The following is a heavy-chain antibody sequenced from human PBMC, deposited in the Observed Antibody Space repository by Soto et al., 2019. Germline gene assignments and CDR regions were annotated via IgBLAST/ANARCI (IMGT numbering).Heavy chain of an antibody. Sequence: XGSLLLSCAASGFTVSSNYMSWVRQAPGKGLEWVSVIYSGGSTYYADSVKGRFTISRDNSKNTLYLQMNSLRAEDTAVYYCARDVLGIAVAGKSWFDPWGQGTLVTVSS. J-gene: IGHJ5*02. V-gene: IGHV3-53*01. CDR3: ARDVLGIAVAGKSWFDP. CDR1: GFTVSSNY. CDR2: IYSGGST. D-gene: IGHD6-19*01.